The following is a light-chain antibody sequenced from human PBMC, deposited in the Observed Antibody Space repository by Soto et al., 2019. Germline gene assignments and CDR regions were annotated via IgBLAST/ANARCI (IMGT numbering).Light chain of an antibody. Sequence: EVVLTQSPGTLSSSPGERATLSCRASQNIRGNELAWYQQKPGQAPRLLIYRGSSRATGIPDRFSGRGSATDFPLTISRLEPGDFAVYYCQHYGTSAPWTFGQGTKVEIK. CDR1: QNIRGNE. V-gene: IGKV3-20*01. CDR2: RGS. J-gene: IGKJ1*01. CDR3: QHYGTSAPWT.